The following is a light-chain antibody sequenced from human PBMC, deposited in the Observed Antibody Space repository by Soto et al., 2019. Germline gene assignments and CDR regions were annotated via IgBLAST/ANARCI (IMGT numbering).Light chain of an antibody. CDR2: DAS. Sequence: DIQMTQSPSSLSASVGDRVTITCQASQDISNYLNWYQQKPGKAPKLLIYDASNLETGVPSRFSGSGSGTDFTFTISSLNPEDIATYYCQQYDNLPITFGQGTRLEIK. J-gene: IGKJ5*01. CDR1: QDISNY. CDR3: QQYDNLPIT. V-gene: IGKV1-33*01.